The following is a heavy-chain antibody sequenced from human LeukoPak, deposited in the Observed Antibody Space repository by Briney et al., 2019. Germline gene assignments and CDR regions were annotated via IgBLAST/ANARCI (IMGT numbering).Heavy chain of an antibody. Sequence: PSETLSLTCAVYGGSFSGYHWSWIRQPPGKGLEWIGEINHSGSTNYNPSLKSRVTISVDTSKNQFSLKLSSVTAADTAVYYCARGLGGGPNKDYWGQGTLVTVSS. CDR1: GGSFSGYH. CDR2: INHSGST. V-gene: IGHV4-34*01. D-gene: IGHD3-16*01. CDR3: ARGLGGGPNKDY. J-gene: IGHJ4*02.